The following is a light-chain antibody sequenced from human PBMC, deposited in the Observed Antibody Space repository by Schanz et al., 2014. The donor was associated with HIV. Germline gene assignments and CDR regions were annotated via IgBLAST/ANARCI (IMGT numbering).Light chain of an antibody. CDR3: SSYTTSSPRV. CDR2: DVS. V-gene: IGLV2-14*03. Sequence: QSALTQPASVSGSPGQSITISCSGTSSDIGGSDYVSWYQQHPGRAPKLLIYDVSYRPSGVSNRFSGSKSGKTASLTISGLQAEDEADYYCSSYTTSSPRVLGGGTKLTVL. J-gene: IGLJ2*01. CDR1: SSDIGGSDY.